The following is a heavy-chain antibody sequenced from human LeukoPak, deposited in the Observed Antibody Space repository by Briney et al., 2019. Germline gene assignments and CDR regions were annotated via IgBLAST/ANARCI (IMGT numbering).Heavy chain of an antibody. Sequence: ASVKVSCKASGYTFTSYGISWVRQAPGQGLEWMGWISAYNGNTNYAQKLQGRVTMTTDTSTSTAYMELRSLRSDDPAVYYCARANPGIAAAGAFDPWGQGTLVTVSS. CDR1: GYTFTSYG. V-gene: IGHV1-18*01. J-gene: IGHJ5*02. D-gene: IGHD6-13*01. CDR2: ISAYNGNT. CDR3: ARANPGIAAAGAFDP.